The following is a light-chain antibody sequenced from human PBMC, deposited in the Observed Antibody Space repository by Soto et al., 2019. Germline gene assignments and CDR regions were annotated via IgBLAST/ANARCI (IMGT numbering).Light chain of an antibody. CDR1: QSISSY. J-gene: IGKJ1*01. CDR2: AAS. CDR3: QQSYTTPWT. V-gene: IGKV1-39*01. Sequence: DIQMTQSPSTLSGSVGDRVTITCRASQSISSYLNWYQQKPGRAPKLLIYAASSLQSGVPSRFSGSGSGTDFTLTISSLQPEEFVTYYCQQSYTTPWTFGQGTKVDIK.